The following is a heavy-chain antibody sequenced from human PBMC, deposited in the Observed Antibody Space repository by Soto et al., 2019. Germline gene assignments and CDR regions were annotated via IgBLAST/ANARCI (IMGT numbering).Heavy chain of an antibody. Sequence: QVQLQQWGAGLLKPSETLSLTCAVSGGSFSGYYWTWIRQPPGTGLEWIGEINHSGSTNYNPSLKSRVTISVDTSKNQFSLNLTSVTAADTAVYYCARDKSTGLFDYWGQGTLVTVSS. CDR1: GGSFSGYY. CDR3: ARDKSTGLFDY. V-gene: IGHV4-34*01. J-gene: IGHJ4*02. CDR2: INHSGST. D-gene: IGHD2-8*02.